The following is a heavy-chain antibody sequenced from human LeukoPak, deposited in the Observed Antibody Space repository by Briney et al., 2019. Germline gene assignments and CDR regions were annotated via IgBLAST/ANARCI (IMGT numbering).Heavy chain of an antibody. D-gene: IGHD3-16*01. Sequence: GGSLRLSCAASGFTFSSYSMNWVRQAPGKGLEWLSYISSSSSTIYYADSVKGRFTISRDNAKNSLYLQMNSLRAEDTAIYYCAKDIYGGIDYWGQGTLVTVSS. J-gene: IGHJ4*02. CDR2: ISSSSSTI. CDR1: GFTFSSYS. CDR3: AKDIYGGIDY. V-gene: IGHV3-48*01.